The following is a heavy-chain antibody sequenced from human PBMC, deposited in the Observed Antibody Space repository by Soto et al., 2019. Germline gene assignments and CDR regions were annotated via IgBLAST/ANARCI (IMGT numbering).Heavy chain of an antibody. CDR3: AKVPVGATGRFDY. CDR2: ISGSGGST. J-gene: IGHJ4*02. V-gene: IGHV3-23*01. Sequence: VGSLRLSCADSGFTFSNYAMSWVRQAPGKGLAWVSAISGSGGSTYYADSVKGRFTISRDNSKNTLYLQMNSLRAEDTALYYCAKVPVGATGRFDYWGQGTLVTVSS. CDR1: GFTFSNYA. D-gene: IGHD1-26*01.